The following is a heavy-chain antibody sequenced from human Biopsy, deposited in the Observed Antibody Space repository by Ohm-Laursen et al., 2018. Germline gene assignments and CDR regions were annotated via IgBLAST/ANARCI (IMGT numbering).Heavy chain of an antibody. CDR3: GNEVHGRDY. CDR2: INQAGTT. V-gene: IGHV4-34*08. Sequence: SETLSLTCAVFGKTFSDYQWSWIRQPPGQGLEWIGQINQAGTTNYNPSLKSRVPISADASKYEFLLRLTSVTAADTAVYLCGNEVHGRDYWGLGAQVTVSS. D-gene: IGHD2-15*01. CDR1: GKTFSDYQ. J-gene: IGHJ4*02.